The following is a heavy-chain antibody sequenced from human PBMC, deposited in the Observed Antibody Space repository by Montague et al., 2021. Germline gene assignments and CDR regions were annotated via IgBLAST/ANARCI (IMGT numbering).Heavy chain of an antibody. V-gene: IGHV6-1*01. CDR2: TYYRSTWYT. CDR1: GDSVSNNNAA. Sequence: CAISGDSVSNNNAAWNWIGESPSRGLEWLGRTYYRSTWYTDYAVSVKGRIAINPDTSKNQFSLQLNSVTPEDTAVYYCAREGVGDLLFSFDSWGQGTLVTVSS. J-gene: IGHJ4*02. D-gene: IGHD3-10*01. CDR3: AREGVGDLLFSFDS.